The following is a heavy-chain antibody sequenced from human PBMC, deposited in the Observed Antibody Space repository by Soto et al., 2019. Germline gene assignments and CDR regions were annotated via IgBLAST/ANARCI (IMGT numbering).Heavy chain of an antibody. CDR1: GYSFTSCW. J-gene: IGHJ6*02. CDR3: AAGRYGDWAYYYYGMDV. V-gene: IGHV5-51*01. CDR2: IYPGDSDT. Sequence: PGEXLKISCKGSGYSFTSCWIGWVRQMPGKGLEWMGIIYPGDSDTRYSPSFQGQVTISADKSISTAYLQWSSLKASDTAMYYCAAGRYGDWAYYYYGMDVWGQVTTVTVSS. D-gene: IGHD4-17*01.